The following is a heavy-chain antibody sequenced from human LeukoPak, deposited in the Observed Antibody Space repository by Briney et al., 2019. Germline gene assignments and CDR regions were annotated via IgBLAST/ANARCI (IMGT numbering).Heavy chain of an antibody. J-gene: IGHJ4*02. V-gene: IGHV3-53*01. CDR2: IYSGGST. D-gene: IGHD4-17*01. CDR1: GFTVSSNY. CDR3: ARDREGYGDFGDY. Sequence: PGGSLRLSCAASGFTVSSNYMSWVRQAPGKGLEWVSVIYSGGSTYYADSVKGRFTISRDNSKNTLYLQMNSLKAEDTAVYYCARDREGYGDFGDYWGQGTLVTVS.